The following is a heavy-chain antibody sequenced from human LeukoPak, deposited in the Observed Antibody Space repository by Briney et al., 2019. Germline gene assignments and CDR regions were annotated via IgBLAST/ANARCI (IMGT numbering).Heavy chain of an antibody. CDR2: INPNSGGT. CDR3: ARGRIVGAPRPDAYAFDI. D-gene: IGHD1-26*01. V-gene: IGHV1-2*02. CDR1: GYTFTGYY. J-gene: IGHJ3*02. Sequence: ASVKVSCKASGYTFTGYYMHWVRQAPGQGLEWMGWINPNSGGTNYAQKFQGRVTMTRDTSISTAYMELSRLRSDDTVVYYCARGRIVGAPRPDAYAFDIWGQGTMVTVSS.